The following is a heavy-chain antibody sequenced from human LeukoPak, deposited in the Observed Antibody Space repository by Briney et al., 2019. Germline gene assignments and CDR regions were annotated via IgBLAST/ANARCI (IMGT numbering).Heavy chain of an antibody. Sequence: PSETLSLTCVVSGASISSGGYSWSWIRQPPGKGLEWIGCIYHTGGTQYNPSLKSRVTMSVDTSKNQFTLNLNSVTAADTAVYYCVRDIWGSSTWDQGTLVTVSS. V-gene: IGHV4-30-2*01. CDR3: VRDIWGSST. CDR1: GASISSGGYS. J-gene: IGHJ5*02. D-gene: IGHD3-16*01. CDR2: IYHTGGT.